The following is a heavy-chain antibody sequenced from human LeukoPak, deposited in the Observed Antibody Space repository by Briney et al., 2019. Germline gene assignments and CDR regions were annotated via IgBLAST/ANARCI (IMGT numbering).Heavy chain of an antibody. CDR1: GGSISSYY. J-gene: IGHJ6*03. V-gene: IGHV4-4*07. CDR2: IYTSGST. CDR3: ARGGNYGSGSYYKADYYYYYMDV. Sequence: TSETLSLTCTVSGGSISSYYWSWIRQPAGKGLEWIGRIYTSGSTNYNPSLKSRVTMSVDTSKNQFSLKLSSVTAADTAVYYCARGGNYGSGSYYKADYYYYYMDVWGKGTTVTVSS. D-gene: IGHD3-10*01.